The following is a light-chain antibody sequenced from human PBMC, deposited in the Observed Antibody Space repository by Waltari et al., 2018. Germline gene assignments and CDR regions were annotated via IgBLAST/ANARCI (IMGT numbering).Light chain of an antibody. CDR1: SSDVGSYDL. CDR2: EVD. Sequence: QSALTQPASVSASPGQSISITCTGTSSDVGSYDLVAWYHQHPGQAPTLMIFEVDRPPSGGSGLFAGTKSGHAASLTISGLQAEDEADYYCCSCAGSSPQGVLGGGTKLTVL. V-gene: IGLV2-23*02. CDR3: CSCAGSSPQGV. J-gene: IGLJ2*01.